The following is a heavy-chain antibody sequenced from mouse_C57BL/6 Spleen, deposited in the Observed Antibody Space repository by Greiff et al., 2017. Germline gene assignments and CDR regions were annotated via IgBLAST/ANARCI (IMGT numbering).Heavy chain of an antibody. D-gene: IGHD2-5*01. V-gene: IGHV5-17*01. CDR2: ISSGSSTI. J-gene: IGHJ4*01. Sequence: EVKLVESGGGLVKPGGSLKLSCAASGFTFSDYGMHWVRQAPGTGLEWVAYISSGSSTIYYADTVKGRFTISRDNAKNTLFLQMTSLRSEDTAMYYCARPYYSNYYYAMDYWGQGTSVTVSS. CDR3: ARPYYSNYYYAMDY. CDR1: GFTFSDYG.